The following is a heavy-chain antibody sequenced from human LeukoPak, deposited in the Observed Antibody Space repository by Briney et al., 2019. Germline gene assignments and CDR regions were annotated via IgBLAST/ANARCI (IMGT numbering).Heavy chain of an antibody. Sequence: GGSLRLSCAASGFTFSSYAMSWVRQAPGKGLEWVSGISGSGGSTYYADSVKGRFTISRDNSKNTLYLQMNSLRAEDTAVYYCAKDLQYLLLFQYYYYGMDAWGKGTTVTVSS. D-gene: IGHD2-2*01. CDR2: ISGSGGST. V-gene: IGHV3-23*01. CDR1: GFTFSSYA. J-gene: IGHJ6*04. CDR3: AKDLQYLLLFQYYYYGMDA.